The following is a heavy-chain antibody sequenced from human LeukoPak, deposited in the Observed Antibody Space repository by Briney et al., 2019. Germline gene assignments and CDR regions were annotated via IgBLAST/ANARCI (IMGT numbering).Heavy chain of an antibody. Sequence: SETLSLTCSVSGGSMSSYYWSWIRQSPGKGLEWIGRIYIFSGSTNYNPTLKSRVTISVDTSKNQFSLKLTSVTAADTAVYYCARVDGSCSGGSCPSGNWFDPWGQGTLVTVSS. V-gene: IGHV4-59*08. D-gene: IGHD2-15*01. J-gene: IGHJ5*02. CDR1: GGSMSSYY. CDR2: IYIFSGST. CDR3: ARVDGSCSGGSCPSGNWFDP.